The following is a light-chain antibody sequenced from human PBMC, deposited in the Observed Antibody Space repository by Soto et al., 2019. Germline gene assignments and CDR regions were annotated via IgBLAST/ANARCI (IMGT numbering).Light chain of an antibody. Sequence: EIVLTQSPATLSLSPGDRATLSCRASQSVSNYLAWYQQKPGQAPRLLIYDTSNRATGIPARFSGSGSETDFTPTISSLEPEDVAVYYCQQRFSWPPITFGQGTRLDIK. CDR3: QQRFSWPPIT. V-gene: IGKV3-11*01. J-gene: IGKJ5*01. CDR2: DTS. CDR1: QSVSNY.